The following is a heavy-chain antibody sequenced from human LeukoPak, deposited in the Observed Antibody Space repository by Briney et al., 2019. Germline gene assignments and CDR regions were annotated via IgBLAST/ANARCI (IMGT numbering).Heavy chain of an antibody. CDR2: IYSGGST. CDR3: ASVLTGYYDYFDY. V-gene: IGHV3-53*01. D-gene: IGHD3-9*01. CDR1: GFIVSSNY. Sequence: GGSLRLSCAASGFIVSSNYMSWVRQAPGKGLEWVSVIYSGGSTYYADSVRGRFTISRDNSKNTLYLQMNSLRAEDTAVYYCASVLTGYYDYFDYWGQGTLVTVSS. J-gene: IGHJ4*02.